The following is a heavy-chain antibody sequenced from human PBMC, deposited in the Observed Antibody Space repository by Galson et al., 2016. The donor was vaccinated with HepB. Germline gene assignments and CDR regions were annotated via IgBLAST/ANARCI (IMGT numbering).Heavy chain of an antibody. D-gene: IGHD3-10*01. CDR2: ISGSGGST. CDR1: EFTFSSYA. V-gene: IGHV3-23*01. J-gene: IGHJ5*02. CDR3: AKCLWVRGVYPFDP. Sequence: SLRLSCAASEFTFSSYAMNWVRQAPGKGLEWVSAISGSGGSTSYADSVKGRFTISRDNSKNTRYLQMNSLRAEDTAVYYCAKCLWVRGVYPFDPWGQGTLVTVSS.